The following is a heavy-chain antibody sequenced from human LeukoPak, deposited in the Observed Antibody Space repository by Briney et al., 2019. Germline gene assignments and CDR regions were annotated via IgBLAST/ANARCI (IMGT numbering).Heavy chain of an antibody. Sequence: GGSLRLSCAASGFTFSNAWMSWVRQAPGKGLEWVGRIKSKTDGGTTDYAAPVKGRLTISRDNAKNSLYLQMNSLRAEDTAVYYCARGTTAADYWGQGTLVTVSS. D-gene: IGHD1/OR15-1a*01. V-gene: IGHV3-15*01. CDR1: GFTFSNAW. CDR2: IKSKTDGGTT. J-gene: IGHJ4*02. CDR3: ARGTTAADY.